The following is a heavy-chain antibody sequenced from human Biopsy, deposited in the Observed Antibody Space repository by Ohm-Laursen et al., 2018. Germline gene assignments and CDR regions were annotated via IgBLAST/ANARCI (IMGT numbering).Heavy chain of an antibody. CDR2: ITNSGGTV. CDR1: GFTFRDYY. V-gene: IGHV3-11*01. CDR3: ARPPWGHAYGYYNGTDV. J-gene: IGHJ6*02. Sequence: SLRLSCAASGFTFRDYYMIWIRQPPGKGLEWVSYITNSGGTVYYEDSVKGRFTASRDNAKNSLYLQMDRLRAEDTAVYYCARPPWGHAYGYYNGTDVWGQGTTVIVSS. D-gene: IGHD3-10*01.